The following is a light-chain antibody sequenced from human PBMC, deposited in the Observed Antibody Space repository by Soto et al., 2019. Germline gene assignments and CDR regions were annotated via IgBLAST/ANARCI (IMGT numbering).Light chain of an antibody. J-gene: IGKJ1*01. V-gene: IGKV3-15*01. CDR1: QSVSST. CDR2: GAS. CDR3: QQYNNWPWT. Sequence: EKVMTQSPATLSVSPGERATLSCRASQSVSSTLAWYQQKPGQAPRLLIYGASSRATGIPVRFSGSGSGTDFTLTISSLQSEDFAVYYCQQYNNWPWTSGQGTKVDIK.